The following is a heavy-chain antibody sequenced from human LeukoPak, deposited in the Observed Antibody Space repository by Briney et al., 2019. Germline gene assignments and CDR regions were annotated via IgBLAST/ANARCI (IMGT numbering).Heavy chain of an antibody. CDR2: IWYDGSNK. CDR3: ARDLPYSSGLDY. J-gene: IGHJ4*02. V-gene: IGHV3-33*01. CDR1: GLTFSSYG. Sequence: PGGSLRLSCAASGLTFSSYGMHWVRQAPGKGLEWVAVIWYDGSNKYYADSVKGRFTISRDNSKNTLYLQMNSLRAEDTAVYYCARDLPYSSGLDYWGQGTLVTVSS. D-gene: IGHD6-19*01.